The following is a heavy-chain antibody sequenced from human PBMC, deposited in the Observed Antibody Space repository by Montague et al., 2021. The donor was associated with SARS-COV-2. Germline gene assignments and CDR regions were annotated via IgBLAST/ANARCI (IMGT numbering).Heavy chain of an antibody. CDR2: IYYSGST. J-gene: IGHJ5*02. D-gene: IGHD2-15*01. CDR3: AGRSLGYCSGGSCCSAFDP. CDR1: GGSISSYY. Sequence: SETLSLTCTVSGGSISSYYWSWIRQPPGKGLEWIVYIYYSGSTNYNPSPKSRVTISVDTSKNRFSLKLSSVTAAATAVYYCAGRSLGYCSGGSCCSAFDPWGQGTLVTVSS. V-gene: IGHV4-59*01.